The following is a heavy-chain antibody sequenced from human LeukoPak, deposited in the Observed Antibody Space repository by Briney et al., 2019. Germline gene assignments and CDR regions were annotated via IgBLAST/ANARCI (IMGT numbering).Heavy chain of an antibody. V-gene: IGHV3-48*03. CDR2: ISDSGSTI. Sequence: PGGSLRLSCAASGFTFRSYEMNWVRQAPGKGLEWVSQISDSGSTIHYADSVKGRFTISRDNAKNSLYLQMNSLRDEDTAVYYCARECGGDCYTWFDPWGQGTLVTVSS. J-gene: IGHJ5*02. CDR1: GFTFRSYE. D-gene: IGHD2-21*02. CDR3: ARECGGDCYTWFDP.